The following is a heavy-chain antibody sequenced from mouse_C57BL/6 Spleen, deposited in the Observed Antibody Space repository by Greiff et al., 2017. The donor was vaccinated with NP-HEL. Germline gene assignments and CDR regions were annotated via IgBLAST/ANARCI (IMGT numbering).Heavy chain of an antibody. J-gene: IGHJ2*01. Sequence: EVQLQQSGPELVKPGASVKISCKASGYTFTDYYMNWVKQSHGKSLEWIGDINPNNGGTSYNQKFKGKATLTVDKSSSTAYMELRSLTSEDSAVYYCARRDYYGSSLYYFDYWGQGTTLTVSS. CDR2: INPNNGGT. D-gene: IGHD1-1*01. V-gene: IGHV1-26*01. CDR1: GYTFTDYY. CDR3: ARRDYYGSSLYYFDY.